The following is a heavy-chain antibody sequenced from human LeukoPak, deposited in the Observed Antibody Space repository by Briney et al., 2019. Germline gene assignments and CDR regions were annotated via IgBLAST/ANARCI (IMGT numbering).Heavy chain of an antibody. J-gene: IGHJ3*02. Sequence: GGSLRLSCAASGFTFSSYSMNWVRQAPGKGLEWVSYISSRSTTIYYADSVKGRFTISRDNAKNSLYLQMNSLRDEDTAVYYCARGDYSSGWYWYAFDIWGQGTMVTVSS. D-gene: IGHD6-19*01. CDR2: ISSRSTTI. CDR3: ARGDYSSGWYWYAFDI. CDR1: GFTFSSYS. V-gene: IGHV3-48*02.